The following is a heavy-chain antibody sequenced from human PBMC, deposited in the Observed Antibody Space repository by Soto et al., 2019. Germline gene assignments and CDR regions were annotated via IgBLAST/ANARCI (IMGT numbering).Heavy chain of an antibody. CDR1: RYNFTDYW. CDR3: ARYSYGLTAP. V-gene: IGHV5-10-1*01. Sequence: GESLKISCQGSRYNFTDYWINWVRQVPGKGLEWLGRIDPGDSYTRYGPSFRGHVTISLDKAINTVYLQWSSLKASDSARYYCARYSYGLTAPWGQGTLVAVSS. J-gene: IGHJ4*02. CDR2: IDPGDSYT. D-gene: IGHD5-18*01.